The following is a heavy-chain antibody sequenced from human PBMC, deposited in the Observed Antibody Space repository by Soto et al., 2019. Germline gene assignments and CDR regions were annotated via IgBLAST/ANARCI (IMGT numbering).Heavy chain of an antibody. V-gene: IGHV3-33*01. CDR2: IWYDGSNK. CDR3: ARDGYCSGGGCYSVPFFDY. J-gene: IGHJ4*02. Sequence: PGGSLRLSCAASGFTFSSYGMHWVRQAPGKGLEWVAVIWYDGSNKYYADSVKGRFTISRDNSKNTLYLQMNSLGAEDTAVYYCARDGYCSGGGCYSVPFFDYWGQGPLV. CDR1: GFTFSSYG. D-gene: IGHD2-15*01.